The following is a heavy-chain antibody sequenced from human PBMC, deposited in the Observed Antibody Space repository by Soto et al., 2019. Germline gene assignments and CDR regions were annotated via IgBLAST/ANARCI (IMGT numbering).Heavy chain of an antibody. CDR1: GFTFSSYG. V-gene: IGHV3-33*01. Sequence: QVQLVESGGGVVQPGRSLRLSCAASGFTFSSYGMHWVRQAPGKGLEWVAVIWYDGSNKYYADSVKGRFTISRDNSKNTLYLQMNSLRAEDTAVYYCARDLGRDDFWSGYRVKGFDPWGQGTLVTVSS. D-gene: IGHD3-3*01. J-gene: IGHJ5*02. CDR2: IWYDGSNK. CDR3: ARDLGRDDFWSGYRVKGFDP.